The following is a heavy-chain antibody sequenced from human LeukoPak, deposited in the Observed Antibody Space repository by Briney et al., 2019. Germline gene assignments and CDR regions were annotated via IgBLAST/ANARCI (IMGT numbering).Heavy chain of an antibody. V-gene: IGHV3-7*01. CDR1: GFTFSSYW. CDR3: ARDRVATKIWGYYYYMDV. Sequence: GGSLRLSCAASGFTFSSYWMSWVRQAPGKGLEWVANINQDGSEKYYVDSVKGRFTISRDNAKNSLYLQMNSLRAEDTAVYYCARDRVATKIWGYYYYMDVWGKGTTVTVSS. D-gene: IGHD5-12*01. CDR2: INQDGSEK. J-gene: IGHJ6*03.